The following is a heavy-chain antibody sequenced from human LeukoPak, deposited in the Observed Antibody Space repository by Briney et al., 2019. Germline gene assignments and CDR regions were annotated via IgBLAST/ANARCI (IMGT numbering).Heavy chain of an antibody. Sequence: SETLSLTCTVSGGSMRSYYWSWIRQPAGKGLEWIGRIYTSGSTNYNPSLKSRVTMSVDTSKNQFSLKLSSVTAADTAVYYCARYSNQFAYWYFDLWGRGTLVTVSS. D-gene: IGHD4-11*01. V-gene: IGHV4-4*07. J-gene: IGHJ2*01. CDR3: ARYSNQFAYWYFDL. CDR1: GGSMRSYY. CDR2: IYTSGST.